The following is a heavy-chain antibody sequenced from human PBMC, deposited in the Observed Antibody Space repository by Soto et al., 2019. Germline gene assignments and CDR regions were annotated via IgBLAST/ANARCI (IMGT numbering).Heavy chain of an antibody. CDR1: GGTFSSYA. D-gene: IGHD2-2*01. CDR2: IIPIFGTA. V-gene: IGHV1-69*06. CDR3: ARDFMMGITVVVPAAFYVGGMDV. Sequence: ASVKVSCKASGGTFSSYAISWVRQAPGQGLEWMGGIIPIFGTANYAQKFQGRVTITADKSTSTAYMELSSLRSEDTAVYYCARDFMMGITVVVPAAFYVGGMDVWGQGTTVTVSS. J-gene: IGHJ6*02.